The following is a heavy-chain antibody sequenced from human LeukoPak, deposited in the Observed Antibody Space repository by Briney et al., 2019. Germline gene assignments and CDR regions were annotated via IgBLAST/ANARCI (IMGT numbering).Heavy chain of an antibody. CDR3: ARLISSSWYRRFDP. V-gene: IGHV4-39*01. D-gene: IGHD6-13*01. J-gene: IGHJ5*02. CDR1: GGFISSSSYF. CDR2: IYYSGST. Sequence: PSETLSLTCTVSGGFISSSSYFWGWIRQPPGKGLEWIGSIYYSGSTSYNTSLKSRVTISVDTSKNQFSLKLTSVNAADTAVYYCARLISSSWYRRFDPWGQGTLVTVSS.